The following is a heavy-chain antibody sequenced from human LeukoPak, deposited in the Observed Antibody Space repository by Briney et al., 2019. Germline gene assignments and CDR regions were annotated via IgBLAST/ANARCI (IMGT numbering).Heavy chain of an antibody. Sequence: GRSLRLSCAASGFTFSSYGMPWVRQAPGKWLEWVAVILYDGSNKYYADSVKGRFTISRDNSKNTLYLQMNSLRAEDTAVYYCAKDSHVLLWFGELLYLDYWGQGTLVTVSS. CDR2: ILYDGSNK. D-gene: IGHD3-10*01. CDR3: AKDSHVLLWFGELLYLDY. CDR1: GFTFSSYG. J-gene: IGHJ4*02. V-gene: IGHV3-30*18.